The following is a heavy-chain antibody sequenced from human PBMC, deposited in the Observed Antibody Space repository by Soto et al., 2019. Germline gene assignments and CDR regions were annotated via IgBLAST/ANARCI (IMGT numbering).Heavy chain of an antibody. V-gene: IGHV1-3*01. CDR2: INAGNGNT. Sequence: QVQLVQSGAEVKKPGASVKVSCKASGYTFTSYAMHWVRQAPGQRLEWMGWINAGNGNTKYSQKFQGRVTITRDTSASTAYMELSSLRSDDTAVYYCAGGLGLYYFDYWGQGTLVTVSS. J-gene: IGHJ4*02. CDR1: GYTFTSYA. D-gene: IGHD1-26*01. CDR3: AGGLGLYYFDY.